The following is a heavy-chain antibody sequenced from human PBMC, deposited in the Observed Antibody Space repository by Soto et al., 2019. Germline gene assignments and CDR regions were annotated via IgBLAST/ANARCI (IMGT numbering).Heavy chain of an antibody. CDR1: GFTFDDYG. V-gene: IGHV3-20*01. J-gene: IGHJ4*02. CDR3: ARAQGYCSSTSCYPDY. Sequence: GGSLRLSCAASGFTFDDYGMSWVRQAPGKGLEWVSGINWNGGSTGYADSVKGRFTISRDNAKNSLYLQMNSLRAEDTALYHCARAQGYCSSTSCYPDYWGQGTLVTVSS. CDR2: INWNGGST. D-gene: IGHD2-2*01.